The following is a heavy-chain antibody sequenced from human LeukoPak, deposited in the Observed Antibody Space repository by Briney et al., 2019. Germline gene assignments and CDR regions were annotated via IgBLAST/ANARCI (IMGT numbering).Heavy chain of an antibody. D-gene: IGHD1-26*01. CDR1: GYTFTGYY. V-gene: IGHV1-2*02. J-gene: IGHJ6*03. CDR2: INPNSGGT. Sequence: ASVKVSCKASGYTFTGYYMHWVRQAPGQGLEWMGWINPNSGGTNYAQKFQGRVTMTRDTSISTAYMELSRLRSDDTAVYYCARGRWELLSYYYYYMDVWGKGTTVTVSS. CDR3: ARGRWELLSYYYYYMDV.